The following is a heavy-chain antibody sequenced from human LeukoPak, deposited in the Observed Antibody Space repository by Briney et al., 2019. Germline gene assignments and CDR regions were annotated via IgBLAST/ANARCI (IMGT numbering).Heavy chain of an antibody. Sequence: GASVRVSCKASGYMFTGYYIHWVRRAPGQGLEWMGWINSNSGDTKYAQKFQGRVTMARDTSITTVYMELSSLRSDDTAVYYCARDKSGIDYWGQGTLVTVS. CDR3: ARDKSGIDY. D-gene: IGHD1-26*01. CDR2: INSNSGDT. V-gene: IGHV1-2*02. J-gene: IGHJ4*02. CDR1: GYMFTGYY.